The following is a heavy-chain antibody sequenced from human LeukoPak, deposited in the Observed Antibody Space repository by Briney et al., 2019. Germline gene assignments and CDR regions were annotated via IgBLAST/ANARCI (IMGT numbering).Heavy chain of an antibody. CDR1: GGSISSSSYY. Sequence: SETLSLTCTVSGGSISSSSYYWGWVRQPPGKGLEWIGSIYYSGSTYYNPSLKSRVTISVDTSKNQFSLKLSSVPAADTAVYYCARSAPRLFDYWGQGTLVTVSS. J-gene: IGHJ4*02. CDR3: ARSAPRLFDY. V-gene: IGHV4-39*07. CDR2: IYYSGST.